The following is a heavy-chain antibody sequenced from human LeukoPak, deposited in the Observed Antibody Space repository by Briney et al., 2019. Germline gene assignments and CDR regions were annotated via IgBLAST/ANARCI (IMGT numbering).Heavy chain of an antibody. CDR3: ARDRGYCSSTSCYGDDAFDI. CDR2: INPNSGGT. J-gene: IGHJ3*02. CDR1: GYTFTGYY. Sequence: ASVKVSCKASGYTFTGYYMHWVRQAPEQGLEWMGRINPNSGGTNYAQKFQGRVTMTRDTSISTAYMELSRLRSDDTAVYYCARDRGYCSSTSCYGDDAFDIWGQGTMVTVSS. D-gene: IGHD2-2*01. V-gene: IGHV1-2*06.